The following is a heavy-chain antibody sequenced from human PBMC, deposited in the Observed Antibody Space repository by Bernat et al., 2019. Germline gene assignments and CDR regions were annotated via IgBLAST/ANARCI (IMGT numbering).Heavy chain of an antibody. CDR3: ARGRGDTAMERGWYFDL. CDR2: ISYDGSNK. Sequence: QVQLVESGGGVVQPGRSLRLSCAASGFTFSSYGMHWVRQAPGKGLEWVAVISYDGSNKYYADSVKGRFTISRDNSKNTLYLQMNSLRAEDTAVYYCARGRGDTAMERGWYFDLWGRGTLVTVSS. J-gene: IGHJ2*01. CDR1: GFTFSSYG. V-gene: IGHV3-30*03. D-gene: IGHD5-18*01.